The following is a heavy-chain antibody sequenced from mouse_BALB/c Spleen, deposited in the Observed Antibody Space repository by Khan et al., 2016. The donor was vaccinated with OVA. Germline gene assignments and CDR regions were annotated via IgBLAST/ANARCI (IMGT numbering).Heavy chain of an antibody. V-gene: IGHV7-3*02. J-gene: IGHJ3*01. CDR1: GFTFTVYY. CDR3: ARVDYGYGFAY. CDR2: IRKKASGYTT. Sequence: EVELVESGGGLVQPGGSLRLSCATSGFTFTVYYMNWVRQPPGKALEWLGFIRKKASGYTTEYSPSVKGRFTISRDNSQSILYLQMNTLRAEDSATYYCARVDYGYGFAYWGQGTLVTVSA. D-gene: IGHD1-2*01.